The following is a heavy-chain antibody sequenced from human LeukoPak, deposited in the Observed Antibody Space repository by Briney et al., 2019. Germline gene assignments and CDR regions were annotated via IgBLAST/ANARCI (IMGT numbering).Heavy chain of an antibody. CDR1: GFTFSSYA. Sequence: GGSLGLSCTASGFTFSSYAMSWVRQAPGKGLEWVSAISGSGGSTYYADSVKGRFTISRDNSKNSLYLQMNSLRAEDTAVYYCAELGITMIGGVWGKGTTVTISS. CDR3: AELGITMIGGV. J-gene: IGHJ6*04. CDR2: ISGSGGST. V-gene: IGHV3-23*01. D-gene: IGHD3-10*02.